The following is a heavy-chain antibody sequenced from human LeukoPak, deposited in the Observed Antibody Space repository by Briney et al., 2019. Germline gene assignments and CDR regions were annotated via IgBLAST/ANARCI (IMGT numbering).Heavy chain of an antibody. CDR1: GFTVSSNY. J-gene: IGHJ3*02. Sequence: GGSLRLSCAASGFTVSSNYMSWVRQAPGKGLEWVSVIYSGGSTYYADSVKGRFTISRDNSKNTLYLQMNSLRAEDTAVYYCAGQLRFGEDAFDIWGQGTMVTVSS. V-gene: IGHV3-66*04. CDR3: AGQLRFGEDAFDI. CDR2: IYSGGST. D-gene: IGHD3-10*01.